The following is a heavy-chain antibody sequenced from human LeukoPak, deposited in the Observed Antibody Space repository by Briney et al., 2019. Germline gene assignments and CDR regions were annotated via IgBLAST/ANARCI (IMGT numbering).Heavy chain of an antibody. CDR3: ARATSSGHNRFDP. CDR1: GGSFSGYY. J-gene: IGHJ5*02. Sequence: SETLSLTCAVYGGSFSGYYWSWIRQPPGKGLEWIGYIYYSGSTNYNPSLKSRVTISVDTSKNQFSLKLSSVTAADTAVYYCARATSSGHNRFDPWGQGTLVTVSS. CDR2: IYYSGST. V-gene: IGHV4-59*01. D-gene: IGHD3-22*01.